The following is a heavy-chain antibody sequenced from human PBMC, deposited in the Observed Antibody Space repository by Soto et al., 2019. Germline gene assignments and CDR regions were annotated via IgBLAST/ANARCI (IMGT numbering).Heavy chain of an antibody. J-gene: IGHJ4*02. D-gene: IGHD3-10*01. Sequence: GESLKISCAASGFTFSSYWMHWVRQAPGKGLVWVSRINSDGSSTSYADSVKGRFTISRDNSKNTLYLQMNSLRAEDTAVYYCAKSGPAYYYGSGSYSEFDYWGQGTLVTVSS. CDR1: GFTFSSYW. CDR3: AKSGPAYYYGSGSYSEFDY. V-gene: IGHV3-74*01. CDR2: INSDGSST.